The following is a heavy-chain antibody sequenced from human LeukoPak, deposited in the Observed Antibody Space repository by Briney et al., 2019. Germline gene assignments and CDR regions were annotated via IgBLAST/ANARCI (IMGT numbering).Heavy chain of an antibody. CDR3: ARVGDYGVFDY. D-gene: IGHD4-17*01. Sequence: PGGSLRLSCAASGFSFRTYWMQWVRQAPGKGLVWVSRISGDGSTTTYADSVKGRFTISRDNSKNALYLQMGSLRAEDMAVYYCARVGDYGVFDYWGQGTLVTVSS. J-gene: IGHJ4*02. V-gene: IGHV3-74*03. CDR2: ISGDGSTT. CDR1: GFSFRTYW.